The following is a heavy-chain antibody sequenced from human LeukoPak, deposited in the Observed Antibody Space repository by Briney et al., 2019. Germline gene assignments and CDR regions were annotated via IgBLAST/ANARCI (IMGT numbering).Heavy chain of an antibody. CDR3: AREIEAEGKTFDY. CDR2: FNPGTGGT. D-gene: IGHD4-23*01. J-gene: IGHJ4*02. V-gene: IGHV1-46*01. CDR1: GYTFTNNY. Sequence: ASVKLSCKTSGYTFTNNYIHYVRQAPGQGLEWMGIFNPGTGGTRYAQRFQGRITLTGDTSTRTVDMDLSSLRSEDTAVYFCAREIEAEGKTFDYWGQGTQVTVSS.